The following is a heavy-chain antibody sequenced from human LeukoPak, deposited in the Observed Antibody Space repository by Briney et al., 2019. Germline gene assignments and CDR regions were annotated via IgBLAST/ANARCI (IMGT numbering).Heavy chain of an antibody. CDR3: AGAWGSDSAFDI. J-gene: IGHJ3*02. CDR1: GGSIRIYY. D-gene: IGHD7-27*01. CDR2: IYRSGST. V-gene: IGHV4-59*01. Sequence: SETLSLTCTDSGGSIRIYYGRWSPQPPGKRLEWIWYIYRSGSTIYNPSLKRRVAISVDTSTTQFTLNLKSVAAAATTVHSCAGAWGSDSAFDIWGQGTMVTVSS.